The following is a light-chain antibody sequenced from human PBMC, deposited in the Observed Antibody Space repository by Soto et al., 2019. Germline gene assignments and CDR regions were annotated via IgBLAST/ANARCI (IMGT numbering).Light chain of an antibody. Sequence: QSALTQPASVSGSPGQSITISCSGTTNDIGGYNYVSWYQHHPGKVPKVIIYEVRNRPSGVSNRFSGSKSGNTASLTISGLQAEDEADYYCCSYTVSATLGFGGGTKVTVL. CDR1: TNDIGGYNY. J-gene: IGLJ3*02. CDR3: CSYTVSATLG. V-gene: IGLV2-14*01. CDR2: EVR.